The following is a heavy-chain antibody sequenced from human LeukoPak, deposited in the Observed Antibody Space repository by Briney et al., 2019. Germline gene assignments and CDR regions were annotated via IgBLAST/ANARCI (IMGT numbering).Heavy chain of an antibody. CDR1: GYTFTGYY. Sequence: ASVKVSCKASGYTFTGYYMHWVRQAPGQGLEWMGWMNPNSGNTGYAQKFQGRVTMTRNTSISTAYMELSSLRSEDTAVYYCARPRLLRSPSWFDPWGQGTLVTVSS. D-gene: IGHD3-3*01. CDR3: ARPRLLRSPSWFDP. J-gene: IGHJ5*02. CDR2: MNPNSGNT. V-gene: IGHV1-8*02.